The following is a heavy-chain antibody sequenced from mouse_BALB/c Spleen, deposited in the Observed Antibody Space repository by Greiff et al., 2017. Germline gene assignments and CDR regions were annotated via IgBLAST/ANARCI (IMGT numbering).Heavy chain of an antibody. Sequence: EVKVEESGGGLVKPGGSLKLSCAASGFTFSDYYMYWVRQTPEKRLEWVATISDGGSYTYYPDSVKGRFTISRDNAKNNLYLQMSSLKSEDTAMYYCARAGTARATWYYAMDYWGQGTSVTVSS. CDR2: ISDGGSYT. CDR1: GFTFSDYY. D-gene: IGHD3-2*01. V-gene: IGHV5-4*02. J-gene: IGHJ4*01. CDR3: ARAGTARATWYYAMDY.